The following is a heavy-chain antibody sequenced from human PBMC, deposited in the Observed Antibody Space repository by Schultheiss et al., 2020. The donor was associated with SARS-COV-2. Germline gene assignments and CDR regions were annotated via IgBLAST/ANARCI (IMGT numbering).Heavy chain of an antibody. J-gene: IGHJ4*01. CDR3: ARGNAGYMSNPLDF. D-gene: IGHD6-13*01. CDR1: GYSFTSYG. Sequence: GGSLRLSCKGSGYSFTSYGMGWVRQMPGKGLEWMGIICPDECDTRYAPSVQGQVTISTDKSKSTAYLQMSSLKAEDTAMYYCARGNAGYMSNPLDFWGQGTMVTVSS. V-gene: IGHV5-51*01. CDR2: ICPDECDT.